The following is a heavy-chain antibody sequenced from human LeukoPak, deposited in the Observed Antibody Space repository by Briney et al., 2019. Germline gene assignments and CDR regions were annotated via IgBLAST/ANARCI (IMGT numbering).Heavy chain of an antibody. J-gene: IGHJ5*02. CDR2: ISGSSDYI. CDR1: GFTFSSYP. Sequence: GGSLRLSCAASGFTFSSYPMTWVRQAPGKGLVWVSSISGSSDYIHYADSVKGRFTISRDNAKNSLFLQMNSLRAEDTAVYYCARGYSSGWSNNWFDPWGQGTLATVSS. V-gene: IGHV3-21*01. CDR3: ARGYSSGWSNNWFDP. D-gene: IGHD6-19*01.